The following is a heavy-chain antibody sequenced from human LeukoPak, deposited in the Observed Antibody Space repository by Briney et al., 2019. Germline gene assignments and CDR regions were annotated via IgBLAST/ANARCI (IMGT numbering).Heavy chain of an antibody. CDR3: ARPQWGADDFDI. CDR1: GYTFTGYY. CDR2: INPNSGGT. Sequence: ASVKVSCKASGYTFTGYYMHWVRQAPGQGLEWMGWINPNSGGTNYAQKFQGRVTMTRDTSISAAYMELSRLRSDDTAVYYCARPQWGADDFDIWGQGTMVTVSS. D-gene: IGHD1-26*01. V-gene: IGHV1-2*02. J-gene: IGHJ3*02.